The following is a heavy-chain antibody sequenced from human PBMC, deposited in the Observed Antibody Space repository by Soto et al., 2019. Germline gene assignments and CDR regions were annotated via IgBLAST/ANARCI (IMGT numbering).Heavy chain of an antibody. D-gene: IGHD6-6*01. CDR3: AREGGALYTSSRDWFDP. J-gene: IGHJ5*02. CDR1: GFTFSRYT. Sequence: EVQLVESGGGLVKPGGSLRLSCAASGFTFSRYTINWVRQAPGKGLEWVSSISSNGYYIYYADSVKGRFTISRDNAKNLLYLQMDSLRAEDTAVYFCAREGGALYTSSRDWFDPWGQGTLVTVSS. CDR2: ISSNGYYI. V-gene: IGHV3-21*01.